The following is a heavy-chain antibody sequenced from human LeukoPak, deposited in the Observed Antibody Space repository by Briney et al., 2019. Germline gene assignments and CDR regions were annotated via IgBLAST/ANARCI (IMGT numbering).Heavy chain of an antibody. CDR3: ASITIFGVVTDLQDVDY. Sequence: GGSLRLSCAASGFTFSSYSMNWVRQAPGKGLEWVSSISSSSSYIYYADSVKGRFTISRDNAKNSLYLQMNSLGAEDTAVYYCASITIFGVVTDLQDVDYWGQGTLVTVSS. J-gene: IGHJ4*02. CDR1: GFTFSSYS. V-gene: IGHV3-21*01. D-gene: IGHD3-3*01. CDR2: ISSSSSYI.